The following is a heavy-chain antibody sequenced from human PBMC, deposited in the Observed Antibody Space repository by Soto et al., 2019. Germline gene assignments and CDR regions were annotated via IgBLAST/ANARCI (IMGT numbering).Heavy chain of an antibody. J-gene: IGHJ3*01. CDR1: GFTIENSV. V-gene: IGHV3-74*01. D-gene: IGHD5-18*01. CDR3: ARAQKWRQLSLNVFDL. CDR2: ITGAGDGT. Sequence: GGSLRLSCVASGFTIENSVMHWVRQTPGKGLMSVSRITGAGDGTLYADSVQGRFTISRDNAKNTVYLHMTGLRVEETAVYYCARAQKWRQLSLNVFDLWGQGTTVTVSS.